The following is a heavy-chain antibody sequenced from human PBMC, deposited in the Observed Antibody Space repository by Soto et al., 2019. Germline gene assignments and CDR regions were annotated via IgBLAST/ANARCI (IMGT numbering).Heavy chain of an antibody. CDR2: ISSSGTI. CDR3: ACGSYTRRFDF. Sequence: EVQLVESGGGLVQPGGSLRLSCAASGFTFSSYSMNWVRQAPGKGLEWISYISSSGTIYYADSVKGRFIISRDNAKNSLYLQMNSLRDEDTAVYYCACGSYTRRFDFWGQGTLVTVSS. D-gene: IGHD1-26*01. CDR1: GFTFSSYS. V-gene: IGHV3-48*02. J-gene: IGHJ4*02.